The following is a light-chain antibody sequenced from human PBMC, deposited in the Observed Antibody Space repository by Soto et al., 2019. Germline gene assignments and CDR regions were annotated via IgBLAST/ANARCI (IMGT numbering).Light chain of an antibody. V-gene: IGKV3-11*01. CDR1: QSVSSY. CDR2: DAS. Sequence: EIVLTQSPATLSLSPGERATLSCRASQSVSSYFAWYQQKPGQAPRLLIYDASNRATGIPARLSGSGSGTDFTLTISSLEPEDFAVYYCHQRSNWPPLTFGGGTKVEIK. J-gene: IGKJ4*01. CDR3: HQRSNWPPLT.